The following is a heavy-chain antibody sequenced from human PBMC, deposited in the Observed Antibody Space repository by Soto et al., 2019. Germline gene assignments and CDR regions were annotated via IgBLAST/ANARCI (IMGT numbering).Heavy chain of an antibody. CDR2: ISGSGVST. CDR1: GFTFSSYA. Sequence: GGSLRLSCAASGFTFSSYAMSWVRQAPGKGLEWVSTISGSGVSTDYAAPVKGRFTISRDDSKNTLYLQMNSLKTEDTAVYYCTTDNRGSGSYYYWGQGTLVTVSS. J-gene: IGHJ4*02. CDR3: TTDNRGSGSYYY. D-gene: IGHD3-10*01. V-gene: IGHV3-23*01.